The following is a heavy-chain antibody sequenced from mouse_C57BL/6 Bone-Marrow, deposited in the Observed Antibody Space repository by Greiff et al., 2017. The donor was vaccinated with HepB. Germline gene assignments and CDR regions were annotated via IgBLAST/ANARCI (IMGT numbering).Heavy chain of an antibody. Sequence: EVHLVESGGDLVKPGGSLKLSCAASGFTFSSYGMSWVRQTPDKRLEWVATISSGGSYTYYPDSVKGRLTISRDNAKNTLYLQMSSLKSEDTAMYYSARQAGYYDYWGQGTTLTVSS. D-gene: IGHD2-3*01. V-gene: IGHV5-6*01. CDR3: ARQAGYYDY. J-gene: IGHJ2*01. CDR1: GFTFSSYG. CDR2: ISSGGSYT.